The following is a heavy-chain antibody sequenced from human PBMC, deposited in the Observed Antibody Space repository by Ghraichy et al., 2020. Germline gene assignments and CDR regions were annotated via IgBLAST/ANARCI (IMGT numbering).Heavy chain of an antibody. V-gene: IGHV4-39*01. Sequence: ESLNISCTVSGGSISSSSYYWGWIRQPPGEGLEWIGSIYYSGSTYYNPSLKSRVTISVDTSKNQFSVKLSSVTAADTAVYYCARVNLGTTYADWYFDLWGRGTLVTVSS. D-gene: IGHD1-7*01. CDR1: GGSISSSSYY. CDR3: ARVNLGTTYADWYFDL. CDR2: IYYSGST. J-gene: IGHJ2*01.